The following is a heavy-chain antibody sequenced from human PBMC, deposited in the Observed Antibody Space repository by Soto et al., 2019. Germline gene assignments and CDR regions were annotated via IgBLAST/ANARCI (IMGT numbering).Heavy chain of an antibody. D-gene: IGHD3-3*01. CDR3: ASSYDSGFDT. CDR1: GYSFSTHD. CDR2: ISPKKSNT. J-gene: IGHJ5*01. Sequence: VSVKVSCMASGYSFSTHDISWLRQATGQGPEWMERISPKKSNTNYSQNYQDGVTMRAGTCSSTAYIGLRGLRSDDTAEYCDASSYDSGFDTWGQGTMVTVSS. V-gene: IGHV1-18*04.